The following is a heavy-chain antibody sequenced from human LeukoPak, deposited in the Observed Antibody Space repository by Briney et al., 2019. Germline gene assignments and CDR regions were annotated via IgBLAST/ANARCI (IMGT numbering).Heavy chain of an antibody. Sequence: ASVKVSCKASGYTFTSYGISWVRQAPGQGLEWMGWISAYNGNTNYAQKLQGRVTMTTDTSTSTAYMELRSLRSDDTAVYYCAREIGPIFGVVTPLRYWGQGTLVTVSS. CDR1: GYTFTSYG. V-gene: IGHV1-18*01. D-gene: IGHD3-3*01. CDR3: AREIGPIFGVVTPLRY. J-gene: IGHJ4*02. CDR2: ISAYNGNT.